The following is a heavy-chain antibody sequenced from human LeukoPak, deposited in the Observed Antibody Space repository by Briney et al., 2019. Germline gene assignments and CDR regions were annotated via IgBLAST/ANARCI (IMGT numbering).Heavy chain of an antibody. J-gene: IGHJ6*03. Sequence: GASVKVSCKASGYTFTSYDINWVRQATGQGLEWMGWMNPNSGNTGYAQKFQGRVTITRNTSISTAYMELSSLRCEDAAVYYCARRGTAMGFDYYYYYYMDVWGKGTTVTVSS. CDR1: GYTFTSYD. D-gene: IGHD5-18*01. CDR2: MNPNSGNT. CDR3: ARRGTAMGFDYYYYYYMDV. V-gene: IGHV1-8*03.